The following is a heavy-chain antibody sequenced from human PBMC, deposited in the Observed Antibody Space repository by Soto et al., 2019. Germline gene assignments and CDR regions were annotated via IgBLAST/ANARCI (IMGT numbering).Heavy chain of an antibody. V-gene: IGHV1-69*01. D-gene: IGHD6-19*01. CDR2: IIPIFGTA. J-gene: IGHJ3*02. CDR3: ARDLVGQWLVRNAFDI. Sequence: QVQLVQSGAEVKKPGSSVKVSCKASGGTFSSYAISWVRQAPGHGLAWMGGIIPIFGTANYAQKFQGRVTITADESTSTAYMELSSLRSEDTAVYYCARDLVGQWLVRNAFDIWGQGTMVTVS. CDR1: GGTFSSYA.